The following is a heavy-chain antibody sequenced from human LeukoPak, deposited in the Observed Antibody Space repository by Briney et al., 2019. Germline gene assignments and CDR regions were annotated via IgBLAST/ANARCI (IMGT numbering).Heavy chain of an antibody. CDR2: IYSGGST. CDR1: GFTVSSNY. Sequence: PGGSLRLSCEASGFTVSSNYMSWVRQAPGKGLEWVSVIYSGGSTYYEASVRDSFTISRDNSKNTLYLQMNSLRAEDTVVYYCARVSYYGSGSYYNVLPYYYYYYMDVWGKGTTVTISS. V-gene: IGHV3-66*01. CDR3: ARVSYYGSGSYYNVLPYYYYYYMDV. D-gene: IGHD3-10*01. J-gene: IGHJ6*03.